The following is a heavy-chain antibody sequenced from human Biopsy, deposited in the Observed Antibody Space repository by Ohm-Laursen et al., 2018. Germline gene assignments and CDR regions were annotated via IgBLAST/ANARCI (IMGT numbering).Heavy chain of an antibody. Sequence: ASVKVSCKASGYTFTDYDIIWVRQATGQGPEWMGWMNPKSGKTGYEQKFRGRVTMTSDTSISTAYMGLSSLGSEDTAAYYCARAVRSQLVSEYWGQGTLVAVSS. V-gene: IGHV1-8*01. D-gene: IGHD1-1*01. J-gene: IGHJ4*02. CDR2: MNPKSGKT. CDR1: GYTFTDYD. CDR3: ARAVRSQLVSEY.